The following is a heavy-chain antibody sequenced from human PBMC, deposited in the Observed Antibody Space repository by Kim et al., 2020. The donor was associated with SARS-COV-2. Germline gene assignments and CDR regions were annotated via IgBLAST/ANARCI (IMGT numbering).Heavy chain of an antibody. J-gene: IGHJ6*02. V-gene: IGHV1-69*13. CDR1: GGTFSSYA. CDR3: ARGWDQQQLAWYYYYYGMDV. Sequence: SVKVSCKASGGTFSSYAISWVRQAPGQGLEWMGGIIPIFGTANYAQKFQGRVTITADESTSTAYMELSSLRSEDTAVYYCARGWDQQQLAWYYYYYGMDVWGQGTTVTVSS. D-gene: IGHD6-13*01. CDR2: IIPIFGTA.